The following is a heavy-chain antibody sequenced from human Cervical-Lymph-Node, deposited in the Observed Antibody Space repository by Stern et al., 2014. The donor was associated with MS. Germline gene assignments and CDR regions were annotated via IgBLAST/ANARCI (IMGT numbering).Heavy chain of an antibody. CDR1: GYTFTDYP. Sequence: QVQLVESGAEVKKPGASVMLSCKASGYTFTDYPIHWVRQAPGQRLEWMGWINAVDGDSKYSQKFQGRVTITGDTAATTAYMELSSLRSEDTAVYYCARGRYDFWSAYLTHFEYWGQGTLVTVSS. V-gene: IGHV1-3*01. D-gene: IGHD3-3*01. CDR3: ARGRYDFWSAYLTHFEY. J-gene: IGHJ4*02. CDR2: INAVDGDS.